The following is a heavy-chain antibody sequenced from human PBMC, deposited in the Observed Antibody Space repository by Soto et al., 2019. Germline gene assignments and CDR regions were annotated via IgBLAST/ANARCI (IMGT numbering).Heavy chain of an antibody. CDR3: AREPQPYDFWSGQKAAPVGFFDY. V-gene: IGHV1-2*02. Sequence: GASVKVSCKASGYTFTGYYMHWVRQAPGQGLEWMGWINPNSGGTNYAQKFQGRVTMTRDTSISTAYMELSRLRSDDTAVYYCAREPQPYDFWSGQKAAPVGFFDYWGQGTLVTVSS. CDR2: INPNSGGT. CDR1: GYTFTGYY. D-gene: IGHD3-3*01. J-gene: IGHJ4*02.